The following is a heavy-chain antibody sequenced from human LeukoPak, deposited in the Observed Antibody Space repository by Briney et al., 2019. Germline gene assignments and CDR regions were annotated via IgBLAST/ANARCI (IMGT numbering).Heavy chain of an antibody. D-gene: IGHD2-15*01. CDR3: ARDRGYCSGGSCYDYYYGMDV. CDR2: IIPMFGTA. V-gene: IGHV1-69*06. Sequence: SVKVSCKASGGTFSSYAISWVRQAPGQGLEWMGGIIPMFGTANYAQKFQGRVTITADKSTSTAYMELSSLRSEDTAVYYCARDRGYCSGGSCYDYYYGMDVWGQGTTVTVSS. J-gene: IGHJ6*02. CDR1: GGTFSSYA.